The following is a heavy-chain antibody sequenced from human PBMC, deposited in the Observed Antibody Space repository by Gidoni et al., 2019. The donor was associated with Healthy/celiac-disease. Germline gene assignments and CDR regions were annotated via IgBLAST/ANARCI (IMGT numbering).Heavy chain of an antibody. CDR2: ISYDGSNK. V-gene: IGHV3-30*18. CDR3: AKGPDYYDSSGYYFNGAFDI. J-gene: IGHJ3*02. D-gene: IGHD3-22*01. Sequence: QVQLVESGGGVVQPGRSLRLSCAASGFTFSSYGLHWVRQAPVKGLEWVAVISYDGSNKYYADSVKGRFTISRDNSKNTLYLQMNSLRAEDTAVYYCAKGPDYYDSSGYYFNGAFDIWGQGTMVTVSS. CDR1: GFTFSSYG.